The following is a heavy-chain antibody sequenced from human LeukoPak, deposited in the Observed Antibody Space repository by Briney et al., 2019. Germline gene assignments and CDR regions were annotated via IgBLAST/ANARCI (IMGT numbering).Heavy chain of an antibody. V-gene: IGHV1-69*05. D-gene: IGHD6-13*01. CDR2: IIPIFGTA. CDR3: ARGLAAPYNLRAAFGP. CDR1: GGTFSSYA. Sequence: SVKVSCKTSGGTFSSYAISWVRQAPGQGLEWMGGIIPIFGTANYAQKFQGRVTITTDESTSTAYMELSSLRSEDTAVYYCARGLAAPYNLRAAFGPWGQGTLVTVSS. J-gene: IGHJ5*02.